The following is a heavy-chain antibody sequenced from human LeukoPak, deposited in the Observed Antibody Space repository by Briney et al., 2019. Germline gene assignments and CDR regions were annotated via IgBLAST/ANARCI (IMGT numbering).Heavy chain of an antibody. CDR1: GFTFDDYT. Sequence: GGSLRLSCAASGFTFDDYTMHWVRQAPGKGLEWVSLISWDGGSTYYADSVKGRFTISRDNSKNSLYLQMNSLRAGDTALYYCASQPQTRYYYDSSGYYSFDYWGQGTLVTVSS. D-gene: IGHD3-22*01. J-gene: IGHJ4*02. V-gene: IGHV3-43*01. CDR3: ASQPQTRYYYDSSGYYSFDY. CDR2: ISWDGGST.